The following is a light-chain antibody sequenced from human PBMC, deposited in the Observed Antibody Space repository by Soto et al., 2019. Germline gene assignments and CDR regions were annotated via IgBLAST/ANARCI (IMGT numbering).Light chain of an antibody. CDR1: SSDVGGYDY. CDR3: SSYAGSSNFVV. CDR2: EVS. Sequence: QSALTQPPSASGSPGQSVTMSCSGTSSDVGGYDYVSWYQQLPGKAPKLMIYEVSKRPSGVPDRFFGSKSGNTASLTVSGLHAEDEAYYFCSSYAGSSNFVVFGGGTQLTVL. J-gene: IGLJ2*01. V-gene: IGLV2-8*01.